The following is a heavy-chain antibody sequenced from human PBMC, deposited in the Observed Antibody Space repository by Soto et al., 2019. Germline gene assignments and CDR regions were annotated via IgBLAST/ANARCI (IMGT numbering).Heavy chain of an antibody. CDR3: ARLLVAVPYYYYGMDV. Sequence: PGGSLRLSCAASGFTFSSYWMSWVRQAPGKGLEWVANIKQDGSEKYYVDSVKGRFTISRDNAKNSLYLQMNSLRAEDTAVYYCARLLVAVPYYYYGMDVWGQGTTVTVSS. CDR1: GFTFSSYW. D-gene: IGHD3-10*01. V-gene: IGHV3-7*01. J-gene: IGHJ6*02. CDR2: IKQDGSEK.